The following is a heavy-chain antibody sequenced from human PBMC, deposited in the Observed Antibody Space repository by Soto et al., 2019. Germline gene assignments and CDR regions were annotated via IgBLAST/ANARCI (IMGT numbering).Heavy chain of an antibody. V-gene: IGHV6-1*01. J-gene: IGHJ4*02. Sequence: PSQTLSLTCAISGHSFPSNSAAWNWIRLSPSRGLEWLAGTYYRSRGYIDYAVAVGRRITVNPYTSKNQFSLQLTSVTPEEMAVYYCARGTGVMFISDYWGAGTLLTVSA. CDR1: GHSFPSNSAA. CDR3: ARGTGVMFISDY. D-gene: IGHD3-16*01. CDR2: TYYRSRGYI.